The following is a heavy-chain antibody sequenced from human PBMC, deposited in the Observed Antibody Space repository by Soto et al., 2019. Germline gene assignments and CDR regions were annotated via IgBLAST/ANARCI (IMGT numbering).Heavy chain of an antibody. CDR3: AAYSGSYYNYYYGMDV. V-gene: IGHV3-30-3*01. CDR1: GFTFSSYA. Sequence: PGGSLRLSCADSGFTFSSYAMHWVRQAPGKGLEWVAVISYDGSNKYYADSVKGRFTISRDNSKNTLYLQMNSLRAEDTAVYYCAAYSGSYYNYYYGMDVWGQGTTVTVSS. D-gene: IGHD1-26*01. J-gene: IGHJ6*02. CDR2: ISYDGSNK.